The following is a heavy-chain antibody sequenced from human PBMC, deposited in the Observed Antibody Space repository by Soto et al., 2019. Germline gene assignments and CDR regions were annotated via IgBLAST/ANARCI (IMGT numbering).Heavy chain of an antibody. CDR2: INPNRGGT. D-gene: IGHD3-22*01. CDR3: AREGQLSGDSSGYRPMGIDY. J-gene: IGHJ4*02. CDR1: GYTFTGYY. Sequence: QVQLVQSGAEVKKPGASVKVSCKASGYTFTGYYMHWVRQAPGQGLEWMGWINPNRGGTNYAQKFQGRVTMTRDTSISTAYMELSRLRSDDTAVYYCAREGQLSGDSSGYRPMGIDYWGQGTLVTVSS. V-gene: IGHV1-2*02.